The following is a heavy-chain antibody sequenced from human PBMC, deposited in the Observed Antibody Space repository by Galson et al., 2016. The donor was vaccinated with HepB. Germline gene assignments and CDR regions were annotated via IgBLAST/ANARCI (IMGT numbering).Heavy chain of an antibody. CDR1: GYTFTNYD. CDR2: IIPIFGTA. V-gene: IGHV1-69*13. D-gene: IGHD2-15*01. CDR3: ASPGYCRGGSCFSI. J-gene: IGHJ1*01. Sequence: SVKVSCKASGYTFTNYDFNWVRQAPGQGPEWMGGIIPIFGTANYAQKFQGRVTITADESTSTAYMELRTLRSEDTAVYYCASPGYCRGGSCFSIWGQGTLVTVSS.